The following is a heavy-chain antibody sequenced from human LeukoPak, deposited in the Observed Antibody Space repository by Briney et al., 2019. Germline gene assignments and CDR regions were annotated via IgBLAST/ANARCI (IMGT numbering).Heavy chain of an antibody. D-gene: IGHD6-19*01. J-gene: IGHJ3*02. CDR2: VSGDGHST. V-gene: IGHV3-23*01. CDR3: AKVAGSSGWYGGNAFDI. CDR1: RFTFGNYA. Sequence: GSLRLSCVASRFTFGNYAMSWVRQTPGKGLEWVSAVSGDGHSTYSADSVRGRFTISRDNSKSTLYLQMNSLRAEDTALYYCAKVAGSSGWYGGNAFDIWGQGTLVTVSS.